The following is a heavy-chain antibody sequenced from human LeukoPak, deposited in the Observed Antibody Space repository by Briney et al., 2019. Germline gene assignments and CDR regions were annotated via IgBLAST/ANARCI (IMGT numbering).Heavy chain of an antibody. CDR3: ASRGREYCSSTSPCYYYYMDV. J-gene: IGHJ6*03. V-gene: IGHV4-59*01. Sequence: SETLSLTCTVSGGSISRDYWSWIRQPPGKGLEWIGYIYYTGSTNYNPSLKSRVTISVDTSKNQFSLKLSSVTAADTAVYYCASRGREYCSSTSPCYYYYMDVWGKGTTVTVSS. CDR1: GGSISRDY. D-gene: IGHD2-2*01. CDR2: IYYTGST.